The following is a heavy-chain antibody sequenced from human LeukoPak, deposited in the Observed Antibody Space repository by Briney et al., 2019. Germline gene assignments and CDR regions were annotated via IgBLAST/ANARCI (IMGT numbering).Heavy chain of an antibody. J-gene: IGHJ4*02. Sequence: GGSLRLSCAASGFTFINYSMNWVRQAPGKGLEWVSSISSSSSYIYYADSVKGRFTISRDNAKNSLYLQMNSLRAEDTSVYYCARTRGITARQGGYFDYWGQGILVTVSS. CDR3: ARTRGITARQGGYFDY. CDR1: GFTFINYS. CDR2: ISSSSSYI. V-gene: IGHV3-21*01. D-gene: IGHD6-6*01.